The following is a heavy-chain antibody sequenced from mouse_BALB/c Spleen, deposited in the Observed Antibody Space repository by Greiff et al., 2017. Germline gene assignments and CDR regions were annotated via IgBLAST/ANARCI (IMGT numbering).Heavy chain of an antibody. CDR2: ISSGGST. Sequence: DVMLVESGGGLVKPGGSLKLSCAASGFTFSSYAMSWVRQTPEKRLEWVASISSGGSTYYPDSVKGRFTISRDNARNILYLQMSSLRSEDTAMYYCARGVYYGSSLDYWGQGTTLTVSS. J-gene: IGHJ2*01. V-gene: IGHV5-6-5*01. CDR1: GFTFSSYA. D-gene: IGHD1-1*01. CDR3: ARGVYYGSSLDY.